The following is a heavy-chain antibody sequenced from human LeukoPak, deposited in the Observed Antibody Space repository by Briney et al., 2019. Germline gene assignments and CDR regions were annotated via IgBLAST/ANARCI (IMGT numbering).Heavy chain of an antibody. J-gene: IGHJ4*02. CDR3: TTGVITFGGVIVTAY. D-gene: IGHD3-16*02. CDR1: GFTFSNAW. Sequence: GGSLRLSCAASGFTFSNAWMSWVRQAPGKGLEWVGRIKSKTDGGTTDYAAPVKGRFTISRDDSKNTLYLQMNSLKTEDTAVYYRTTGVITFGGVIVTAYWGQGTLVTVSS. CDR2: IKSKTDGGTT. V-gene: IGHV3-15*01.